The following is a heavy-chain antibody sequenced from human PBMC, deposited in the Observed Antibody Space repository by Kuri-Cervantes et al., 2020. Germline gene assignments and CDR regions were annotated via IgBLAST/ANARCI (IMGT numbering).Heavy chain of an antibody. CDR3: AKGGVVRGVIINYYYYGMGV. D-gene: IGHD3-10*01. CDR2: IYSGGST. V-gene: IGHV3-53*01. CDR1: GFTVSSNY. J-gene: IGHJ6*02. Sequence: GESLKISCAASGFTVSSNYMSWVRQAPGKGLEWVSVIYSGGSTYYADSVKGRFTISRDNSKNTLYLQMNSLRAEDTAVYYCAKGGVVRGVIINYYYYGMGVWGQGTTVTV.